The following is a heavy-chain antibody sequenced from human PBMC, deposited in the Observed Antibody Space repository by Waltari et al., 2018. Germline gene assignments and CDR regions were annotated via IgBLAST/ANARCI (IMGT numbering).Heavy chain of an antibody. V-gene: IGHV1-2*06. CDR1: GYTFTGYY. CDR3: ARAPPHQLFRP. CDR2: INPNSGGT. Sequence: QVQLVQSGAEVKKPGASVKVSCKASGYTFTGYYMHWVRQAPGQGLEWMGRINPNSGGTNYAKKVQGRVTMTRDTSISTAYMELSRLRSDDTAVYYCARAPPHQLFRPWGQGTLVTVSS. J-gene: IGHJ5*02. D-gene: IGHD2-21*01.